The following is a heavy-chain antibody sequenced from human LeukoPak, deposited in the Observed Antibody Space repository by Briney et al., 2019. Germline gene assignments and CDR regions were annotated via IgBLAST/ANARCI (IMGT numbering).Heavy chain of an antibody. CDR3: AELGITMIGGV. J-gene: IGHJ6*04. D-gene: IGHD3-10*02. CDR2: IFPSGGEI. V-gene: IGHV3-23*01. Sequence: GGSLRLSCAASGFTFSTFAMIWVRQPPGKGLEWVSSIFPSGGEIHYADSVRGRFTISRDNAKNSLYLQMNSLRAEDTAVYYCAELGITMIGGVWGKGTTVTISS. CDR1: GFTFSTFA.